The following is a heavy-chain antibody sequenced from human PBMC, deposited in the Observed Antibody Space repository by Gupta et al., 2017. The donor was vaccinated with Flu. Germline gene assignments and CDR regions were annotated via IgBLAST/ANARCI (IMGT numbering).Heavy chain of an antibody. Sequence: QVQLQQWGAGLLKPSETLSLTCAVYGGSFSGYYWRWIRQPPGKGLEGSGEINHSGSTKYNKARKSRVNISVEKSKNKSARKLRSVTAAETAVYYCARGRSRDYYYYGMDVGGQGTTVTVSS. J-gene: IGHJ6*02. D-gene: IGHD1-26*01. CDR2: INHSGST. CDR3: ARGRSRDYYYYGMDV. V-gene: IGHV4-34*01. CDR1: GGSFSGYY.